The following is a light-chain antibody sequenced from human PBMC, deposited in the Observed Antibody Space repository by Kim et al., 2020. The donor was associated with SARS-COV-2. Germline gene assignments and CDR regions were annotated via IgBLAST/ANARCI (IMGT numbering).Light chain of an antibody. CDR2: GAS. V-gene: IGKV4-1*01. Sequence: IEMTQSPDGLAVSLGERATMHCKSSQSVLDGSNSENCLAWYQVKSGQAPKLLISGASVREAGVPDRFRGSGSGTDFTLIINNLQAADVAVYYCQQYHTIPLTFGGGTKVEI. CDR3: QQYHTIPLT. CDR1: QSVLDGSNSENC. J-gene: IGKJ4*01.